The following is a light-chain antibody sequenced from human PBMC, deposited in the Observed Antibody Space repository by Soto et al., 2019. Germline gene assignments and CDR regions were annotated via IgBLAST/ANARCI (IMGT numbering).Light chain of an antibody. CDR1: RSVDLW. CDR3: QQYNNWPWT. V-gene: IGKV1-5*01. J-gene: IGKJ1*01. CDR2: DAS. Sequence: DNQMSQSPSTLSSSVGDRVTITCRASRSVDLWLAWYQQKTGKPPKLLIYDASSLQSGVPSRFSGSGSGTEFTLTISSLQPEDFSVYYCQQYNNWPWTFGQGTKVDIK.